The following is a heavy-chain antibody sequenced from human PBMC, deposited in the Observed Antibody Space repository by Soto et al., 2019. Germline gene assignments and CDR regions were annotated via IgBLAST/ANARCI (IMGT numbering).Heavy chain of an antibody. V-gene: IGHV4-30-2*01. CDR2: IYQSGST. CDR1: GGSLSSSAYS. D-gene: IGHD3-22*01. CDR3: ARELLFYDSDGFSWDDAFDI. J-gene: IGHJ3*02. Sequence: TLSLTCAVSGGSLSSSAYSWSWIRQPPGKGLEWIGFIYQSGSTYYNPSLKSRVTMSLDRPKNQFSLKLSSVTAADTAVYYCARELLFYDSDGFSWDDAFDIWGQGTMGTVSS.